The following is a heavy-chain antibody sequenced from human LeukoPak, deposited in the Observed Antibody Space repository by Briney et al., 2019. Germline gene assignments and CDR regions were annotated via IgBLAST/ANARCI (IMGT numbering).Heavy chain of an antibody. V-gene: IGHV3-23*01. CDR3: AKAPTGILWFGELPGGYYYGMDV. CDR1: GLTFSSYG. D-gene: IGHD3-10*01. J-gene: IGHJ6*02. CDR2: ISGSGGST. Sequence: GGSLRLSCAASGLTFSSYGMHWVRQAPGKGLEWVSAISGSGGSTYYADSVKGRFTISRDNSKNTLYLQMNSLRAEDTAVYYCAKAPTGILWFGELPGGYYYGMDVWGQGTTVTVSS.